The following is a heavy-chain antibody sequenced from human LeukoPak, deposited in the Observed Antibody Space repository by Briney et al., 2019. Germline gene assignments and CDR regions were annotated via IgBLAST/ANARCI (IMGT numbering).Heavy chain of an antibody. V-gene: IGHV4-59*01. J-gene: IGHJ4*02. D-gene: IGHD3-22*01. CDR3: ARGLYDSSGYRLDY. CDR2: IYYSGST. Sequence: SETLSLTCTVSGGSISSYYWSWIRQPPGKGLEWIGYIYYSGSTNYNPSLKSRVTISVDTSKNQFSLKLSSVTAADTAVYYCARGLYDSSGYRLDYWGQGTLVTVSS. CDR1: GGSISSYY.